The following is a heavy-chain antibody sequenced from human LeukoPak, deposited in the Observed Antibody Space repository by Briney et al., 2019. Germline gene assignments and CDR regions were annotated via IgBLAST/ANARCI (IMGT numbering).Heavy chain of an antibody. Sequence: PGGSLRLSCAASGFTFSSYAMSWVRQAPGKGLEWVSAISGSGGSTYYADSVKGRFTISRDNSKNTLYLQMNSLRAEDTAVYYCARDQGYSYGSSFDYWGQGTLVTVSS. J-gene: IGHJ4*02. D-gene: IGHD5-18*01. CDR2: ISGSGGST. CDR3: ARDQGYSYGSSFDY. CDR1: GFTFSSYA. V-gene: IGHV3-23*01.